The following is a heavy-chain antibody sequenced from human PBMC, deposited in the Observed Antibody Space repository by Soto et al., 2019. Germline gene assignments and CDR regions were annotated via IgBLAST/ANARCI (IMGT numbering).Heavy chain of an antibody. D-gene: IGHD6-13*01. CDR1: GFTFSSYG. Sequence: QVQLVESGGGVVQPGMSLRLSCAASGFTFSSYGMHWVRQAPGKGLEWVAVLWYDGSNKYYADSVKGRFTISRDNSKNTLYLQMNSLRGEDTAVYYCARGYGWFDPWGQGTLVTVSS. CDR2: LWYDGSNK. CDR3: ARGYGWFDP. V-gene: IGHV3-33*01. J-gene: IGHJ5*02.